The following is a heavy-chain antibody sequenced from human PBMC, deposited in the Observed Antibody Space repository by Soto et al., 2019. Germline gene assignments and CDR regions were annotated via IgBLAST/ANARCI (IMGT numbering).Heavy chain of an antibody. CDR2: FYYSGIA. CDR1: GGCISSVACC. Sequence: KPXQTLSLPCIGGGGCISSVACCSSCIRQPPGKVREWSGGFYYSGIAYYNPSLKSRVPRSVDTGRNQFSRKLSTVTAADPAVYLCPREGGQYNDSSGYWHHWFDSWGQGTLVTVSS. J-gene: IGHJ5*01. CDR3: PREGGQYNDSSGYWHHWFDS. V-gene: IGHV4-30-4*01. D-gene: IGHD3-22*01.